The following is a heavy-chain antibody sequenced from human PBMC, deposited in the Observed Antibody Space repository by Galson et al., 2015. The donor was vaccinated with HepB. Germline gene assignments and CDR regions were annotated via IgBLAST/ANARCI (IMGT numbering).Heavy chain of an antibody. J-gene: IGHJ4*02. V-gene: IGHV1-69*02. CDR2: IIPILGIA. D-gene: IGHD6-13*01. Sequence: SVKVSCKASGGTFSSYTISWVRQAPGQGLEWMGRIIPILGIANYAQKFQGRVTITADKSTSTAYMELSSLRSEDTAVYYCATGREAGYSSSWGVFYWGQGTLVTVSS. CDR3: ATGREAGYSSSWGVFY. CDR1: GGTFSSYT.